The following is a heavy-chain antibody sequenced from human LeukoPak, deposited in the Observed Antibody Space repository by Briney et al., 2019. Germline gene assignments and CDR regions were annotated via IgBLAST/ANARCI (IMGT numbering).Heavy chain of an antibody. D-gene: IGHD6-13*01. Sequence: ASVKVSCKASGYTFTSYGISWVRQAPGQGLGWMGWISVYNGDTKYAQKFQGRVTMTTDTSTSTAYMELRSLRSDDTAVYYCARNLGSSWYYDYYYGMDVWGQGTTVTVSS. CDR3: ARNLGSSWYYDYYYGMDV. CDR1: GYTFTSYG. V-gene: IGHV1-18*01. CDR2: ISVYNGDT. J-gene: IGHJ6*02.